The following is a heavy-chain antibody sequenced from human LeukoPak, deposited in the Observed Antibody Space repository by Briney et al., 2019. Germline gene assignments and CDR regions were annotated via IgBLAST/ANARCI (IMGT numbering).Heavy chain of an antibody. V-gene: IGHV4-34*01. Sequence: SETLSLTCAVYGGSFSGYYWSWIRQPPGKGLEWIGEINHSGSTNYNPSLKSQVTISVDTSKNQFSLKLSSVTAADTAVYYCASAETMVRGVSGYWGQGTLVTVSS. CDR1: GGSFSGYY. CDR3: ASAETMVRGVSGY. D-gene: IGHD3-10*01. J-gene: IGHJ4*02. CDR2: INHSGST.